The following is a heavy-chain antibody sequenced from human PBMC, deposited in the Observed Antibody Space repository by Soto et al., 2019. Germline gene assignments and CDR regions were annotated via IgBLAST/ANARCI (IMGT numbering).Heavy chain of an antibody. D-gene: IGHD3-3*01. J-gene: IGHJ4*02. CDR1: GYTFTSYG. V-gene: IGHV1-18*01. Sequence: ASVKVSCKASGYTFTSYGISWVRQAPGQGLEWMGWISAYNGNTNYALKLQGRVTMTTDTSTSTAYMELRSLRSDDTAVYYCARSVDFWSGYRPSAFDYWGQGTLVTVSS. CDR3: ARSVDFWSGYRPSAFDY. CDR2: ISAYNGNT.